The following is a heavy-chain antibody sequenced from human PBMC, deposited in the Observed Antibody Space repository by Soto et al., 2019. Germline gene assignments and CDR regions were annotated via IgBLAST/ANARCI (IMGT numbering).Heavy chain of an antibody. D-gene: IGHD1-1*01. CDR1: GGMVSRSY. V-gene: IGHV3-53*01. CDR3: RYDDHRDLHAFPTQRSSDL. Sequence: PGGARRHCWGASGGMVSRSYMIVCRRAPGKELEWVSVIYSAGRAHYADSVKGRFTISRDNAKNTLYLQITGLRAEDTVIYYCRYDDHRDLHAFPTQRSSDL. J-gene: IGHJ2*01. CDR2: IYSAGRA.